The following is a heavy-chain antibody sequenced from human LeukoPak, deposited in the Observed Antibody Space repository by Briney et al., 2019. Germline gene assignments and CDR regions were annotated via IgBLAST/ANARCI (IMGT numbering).Heavy chain of an antibody. Sequence: PGGSLRLSCAASGFTFSSYGMHWVRQAPGKGLEWVAVIWYDGTNKYYADSVKGRFSISRDDSKNTLDLQMNSLRAEDTAVYYCAKDIGRPDAFDIWGQGTMVTVSS. CDR1: GFTFSSYG. CDR2: IWYDGTNK. D-gene: IGHD3/OR15-3a*01. V-gene: IGHV3-33*03. J-gene: IGHJ3*02. CDR3: AKDIGRPDAFDI.